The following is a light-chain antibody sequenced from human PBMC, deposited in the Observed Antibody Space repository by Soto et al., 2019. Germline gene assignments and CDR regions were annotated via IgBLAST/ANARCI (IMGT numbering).Light chain of an antibody. V-gene: IGKV1-27*01. Sequence: DIQMTQSPSSLSASVRDRVTITCRASQGISNSLAWYQQKPGKVPKLLIYAASTVQSGVPSRFSGSGSGTDFTLTISSLQPEDVATYYCQKYDSAPWTFGQGTKVESK. CDR2: AAS. CDR1: QGISNS. CDR3: QKYDSAPWT. J-gene: IGKJ1*01.